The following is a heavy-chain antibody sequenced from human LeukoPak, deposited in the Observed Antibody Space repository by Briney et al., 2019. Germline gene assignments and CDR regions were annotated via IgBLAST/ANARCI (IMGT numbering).Heavy chain of an antibody. V-gene: IGHV4-34*01. CDR1: GGSFSGYY. CDR3: ARGRGIYSYGLKDAFDI. J-gene: IGHJ3*02. Sequence: SETLSLTCAVYGGSFSGYYWSWIRQPPGKGLEWIGKINHSGSTNYNPSLKSRVTISVDTSKNQFSLKLSSVTAADTAVYYCARGRGIYSYGLKDAFDIWGQGTMVTVSS. D-gene: IGHD5-18*01. CDR2: INHSGST.